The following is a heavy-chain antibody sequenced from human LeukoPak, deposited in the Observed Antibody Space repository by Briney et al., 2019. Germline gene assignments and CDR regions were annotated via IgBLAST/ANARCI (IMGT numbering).Heavy chain of an antibody. V-gene: IGHV1-46*01. Sequence: GESLKISCKASGYTFTSYYMHWVRQAPGQGLEWMGIINPSGGSTSYAQKFQGRVTMTRDTSTSTVYMELSSLRSEDTAVYYCARTSIDRDKYYFDYWGQGTLVTVSS. D-gene: IGHD3-22*01. CDR1: GYTFTSYY. CDR3: ARTSIDRDKYYFDY. J-gene: IGHJ4*02. CDR2: INPSGGST.